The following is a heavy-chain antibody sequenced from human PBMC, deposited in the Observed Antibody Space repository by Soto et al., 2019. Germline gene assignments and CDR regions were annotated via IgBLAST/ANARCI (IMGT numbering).Heavy chain of an antibody. CDR1: GYTFTNYG. CDR2: ISAYNGNT. CDR3: ARVYGVSGDSGSWFEP. D-gene: IGHD4-17*01. V-gene: IGHV1-18*01. Sequence: QVQLVQSGTEVKKPVASVKVSCKASGYTFTNYGISWLRQAPGQGLEWLGWISAYNGNTNHAQKLRGRVTMTTDTSTSTAYMELRSLRSDDTAIYYCARVYGVSGDSGSWFEPWGQGTLVTVSS. J-gene: IGHJ5*02.